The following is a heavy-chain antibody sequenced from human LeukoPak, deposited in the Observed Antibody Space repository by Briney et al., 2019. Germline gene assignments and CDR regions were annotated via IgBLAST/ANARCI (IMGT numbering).Heavy chain of an antibody. D-gene: IGHD6-19*01. V-gene: IGHV4-59*01. Sequence: SETLSLTCTVSGGSISSYYWSWIRQPPGKGLEWIGYIYYSGSTNYNPSLKSRVTISVDTSKNQFSLKLSSVTAADTAVYYCARALSSGRPNTFDYWGQGTLVTVSS. CDR3: ARALSSGRPNTFDY. J-gene: IGHJ4*02. CDR1: GGSISSYY. CDR2: IYYSGST.